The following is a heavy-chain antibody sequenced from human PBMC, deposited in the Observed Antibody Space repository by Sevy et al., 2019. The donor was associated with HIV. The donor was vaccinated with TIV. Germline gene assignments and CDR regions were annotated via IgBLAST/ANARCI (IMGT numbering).Heavy chain of an antibody. CDR2: ISYDERDI. D-gene: IGHD2-8*01. J-gene: IGHJ4*02. CDR1: GFTFSDYA. V-gene: IGHV3-30*03. CDR3: ARRDVNHQYLMDY. Sequence: GGSLRLSCAASGFTFSDYAMHWVRKAPGTGLEWLSYISYDERDIYYLDSVRGGFSVSRDISKRTLFLQMNDLRPEDTAVYYCARRDVNHQYLMDYWGQGILVTVSS.